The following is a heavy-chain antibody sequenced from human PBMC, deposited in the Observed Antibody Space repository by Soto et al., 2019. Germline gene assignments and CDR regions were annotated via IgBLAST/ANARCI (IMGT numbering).Heavy chain of an antibody. Sequence: GGSLRLSCAASGFTFSSYSMSWVRQAPGKGLEWVSAISSSSSNTYYADSVKGRFTISRDNSKNTLYLQMNSLRAEDTAVYYCAKSITARPFDYWGQGALVTVSS. D-gene: IGHD6-6*01. CDR1: GFTFSSYS. J-gene: IGHJ4*02. CDR2: ISSSSSNT. CDR3: AKSITARPFDY. V-gene: IGHV3-21*04.